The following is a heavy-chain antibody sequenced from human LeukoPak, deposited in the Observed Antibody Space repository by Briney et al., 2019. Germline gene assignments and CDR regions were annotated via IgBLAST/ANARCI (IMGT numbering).Heavy chain of an antibody. CDR2: IRYDGSNK. Sequence: YGXXXXXXAPGKGXEXVAFIRYDGSNKYYADSVKARFTTSRDNSKNTLYLQMNSLRAEDTAVYYCAKEGSYDSSGPKGGNGFDYWGQGTLVTVSS. V-gene: IGHV3-30*02. CDR3: AKEGSYDSSGPKGGNGFDY. J-gene: IGHJ4*02. CDR1: YG. D-gene: IGHD3-22*01.